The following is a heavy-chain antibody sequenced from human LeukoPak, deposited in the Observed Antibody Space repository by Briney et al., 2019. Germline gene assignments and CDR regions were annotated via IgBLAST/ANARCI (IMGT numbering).Heavy chain of an antibody. CDR2: INPNSGGT. CDR1: GYTFTGYY. Sequence: ASVKVSCKASGYTFTGYYMHWVRQAPGQGLEWMGWINPNSGGTNYAQEFQGRVTMTRDTSISTAYMELSRLRSDDTAVYYCATYDFWTGWGQGTLVTVSS. D-gene: IGHD3-3*01. J-gene: IGHJ4*02. CDR3: ATYDFWTG. V-gene: IGHV1-2*02.